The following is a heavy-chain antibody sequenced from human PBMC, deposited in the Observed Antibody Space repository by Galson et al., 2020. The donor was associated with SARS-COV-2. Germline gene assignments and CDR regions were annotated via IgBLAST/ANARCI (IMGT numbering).Heavy chain of an antibody. CDR2: ISGRASTT. V-gene: IGHV3-11*01. Sequence: GESLKISCAASGFTFSDYYMSWIRQAPGKGLEWVSYISGRASTTYYADSVKGRFTISRDNAKNSLYLQMDSLRAEDTAVYYCARDIEGVAAWRESDSWGQGALVTVSS. CDR3: ARDIEGVAAWRESDS. CDR1: GFTFSDYY. J-gene: IGHJ4*02. D-gene: IGHD6-6*01.